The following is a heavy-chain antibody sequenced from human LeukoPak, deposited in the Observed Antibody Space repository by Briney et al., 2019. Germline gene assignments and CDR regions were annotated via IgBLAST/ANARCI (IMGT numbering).Heavy chain of an antibody. CDR2: IYHSGST. CDR1: GGSISSYY. Sequence: SETLSLTCTVSGGSISSYYWGWIRQPPGKGLEWIGSIYHSGSTYYNPSLKSRVTISVDTSKNQFSLKLSSVTAADTAVYYCARGIPPRGGHFDYWGQGTLVTVSS. CDR3: ARGIPPRGGHFDY. V-gene: IGHV4-38-2*02. J-gene: IGHJ4*02. D-gene: IGHD3-16*01.